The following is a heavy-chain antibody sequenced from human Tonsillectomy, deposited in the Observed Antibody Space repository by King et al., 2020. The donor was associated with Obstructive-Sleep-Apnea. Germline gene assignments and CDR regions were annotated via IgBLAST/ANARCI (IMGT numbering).Heavy chain of an antibody. CDR3: AKDRYYDRGGMDV. J-gene: IGHJ6*02. Sequence: VQLVESGGGLVQPGRSLRLSCAASGFTCDDYALHWVRQAPGKGLEWVSGFSWNSGSVGYADSVKGRFTISRDNAKNSLYLQMNSLRAEDTALYYCAKDRYYDRGGMDVWGQGTTVTVSS. D-gene: IGHD3-22*01. CDR1: GFTCDDYA. CDR2: FSWNSGSV. V-gene: IGHV3-9*01.